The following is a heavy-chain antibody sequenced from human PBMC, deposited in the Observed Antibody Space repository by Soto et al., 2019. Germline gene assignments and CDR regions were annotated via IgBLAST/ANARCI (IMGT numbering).Heavy chain of an antibody. CDR3: AKPFVGEGLLVSDY. D-gene: IGHD2-8*02. V-gene: IGHV3-30*18. J-gene: IGHJ4*02. CDR1: AFSFRNYG. Sequence: QVHLVESGGGVVQPGRSLRLSCAASAFSFRNYGMHWVRQAPGKGLEWVAIISFDGSDKYYADSVKGRFTISRDNSKNTLSLQMNSLRVEDMAVYYCAKPFVGEGLLVSDYWGQGTLVTVSS. CDR2: ISFDGSDK.